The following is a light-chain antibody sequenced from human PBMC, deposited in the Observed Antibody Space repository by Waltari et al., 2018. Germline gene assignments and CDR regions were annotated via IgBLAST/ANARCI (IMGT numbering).Light chain of an antibody. Sequence: CVLTQPPSASGTPGPRVTISCSGIRSNIGHNYVYWYQQLPGTAPKLLIYRNNQRPSGVPDRFSGSKSGTSASLAISGLRSEDEADYYCAAWDDSLSGRVFGGGTKVTVL. J-gene: IGLJ3*02. CDR2: RNN. CDR1: RSNIGHNY. CDR3: AAWDDSLSGRV. V-gene: IGLV1-47*01.